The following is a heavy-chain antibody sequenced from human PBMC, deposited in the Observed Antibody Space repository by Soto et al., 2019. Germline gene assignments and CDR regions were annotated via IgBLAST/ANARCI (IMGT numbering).Heavy chain of an antibody. CDR2: ISAHNGNT. D-gene: IGHD1-1*01. CDR3: ARGRYGDY. Sequence: QVHLVQSGAEVKKPGASVKVSCKGSGYAFTTYGITWVRQAPGQGLEWMGWISAHNGNTNYVQKLQGRVTVTRDPSTSTAYMELRSLRSDDTAVYYCARGRYGDYWGQGALVTVSS. V-gene: IGHV1-18*01. CDR1: GYAFTTYG. J-gene: IGHJ4*02.